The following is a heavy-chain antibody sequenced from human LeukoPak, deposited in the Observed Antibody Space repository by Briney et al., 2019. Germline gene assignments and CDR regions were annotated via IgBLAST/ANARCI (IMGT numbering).Heavy chain of an antibody. CDR3: ARDTGRTTGAPYTLKY. Sequence: GGSLRLSCAASGFSFGSYALHWVRQAPGKGLEWVAIISSDGGQTSYSDSVRGRFTISRDNPKSTIYLQVTSLRTEDTAVYYCARDTGRTTGAPYTLKYWGQGTLVTVSS. J-gene: IGHJ4*02. CDR1: GFSFGSYA. D-gene: IGHD1-1*01. V-gene: IGHV3-30*01. CDR2: ISSDGGQT.